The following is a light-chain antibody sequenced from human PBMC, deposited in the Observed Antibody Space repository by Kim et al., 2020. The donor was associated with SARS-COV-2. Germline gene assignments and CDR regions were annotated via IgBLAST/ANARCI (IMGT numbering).Light chain of an antibody. V-gene: IGLV2-11*01. CDR3: CSYAGSYTEV. Sequence: GQSVTSSCTGTSRDVGGYNYVSWYQQHPGKAPKLMIYDVSKRPSGVPDRFAGSKSGNTASLTISGLQGEDEADYYCCSYAGSYTEVFGGGTQLTVL. CDR1: SRDVGGYNY. CDR2: DVS. J-gene: IGLJ2*01.